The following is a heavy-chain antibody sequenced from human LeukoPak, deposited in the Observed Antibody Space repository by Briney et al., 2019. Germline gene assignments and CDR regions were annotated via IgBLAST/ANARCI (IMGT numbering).Heavy chain of an antibody. J-gene: IGHJ4*02. CDR2: ISPYNGNT. CDR3: AREDTMVRGVISY. V-gene: IGHV1-18*01. D-gene: IGHD3-10*01. Sequence: GASVKVSCKTSGYTFTRYGISWVRQAPGQGLEWMGWISPYNGNTNYAQKFQGRVTITADESTSTAYMELSSLRSEDTAVYYCAREDTMVRGVISYWGQGTLVTVSS. CDR1: GYTFTRYG.